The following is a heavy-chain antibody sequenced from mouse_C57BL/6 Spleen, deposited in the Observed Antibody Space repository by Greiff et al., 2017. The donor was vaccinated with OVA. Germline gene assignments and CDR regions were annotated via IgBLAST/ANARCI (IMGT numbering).Heavy chain of an antibody. J-gene: IGHJ4*01. D-gene: IGHD1-1*01. Sequence: VKVVESGAELVRPGSSVKLSCKASGYTFTSYWMHWVKQRPIQGLEWIGNIDPSDSETHYNQKFKDKATLTVDKSSSTAYMQLSSLTSEDSAVYYCARDDYGKDAMDYWGQGTSVTVSS. CDR1: GYTFTSYW. CDR2: IDPSDSET. CDR3: ARDDYGKDAMDY. V-gene: IGHV1-52*01.